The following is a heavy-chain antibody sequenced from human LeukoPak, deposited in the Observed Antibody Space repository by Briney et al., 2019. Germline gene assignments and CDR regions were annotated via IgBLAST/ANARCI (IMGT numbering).Heavy chain of an antibody. CDR2: MDQDGNDK. D-gene: IGHD1-1*01. Sequence: GGSLRLSCAASGFTFSNYWMTWVRQAPGKGLEWVANMDQDGNDKYYADSVKGRFTISRDNAKNSLYLQMNSLGADDTAVYYCAKGNWRYFDYWGQGTLVTVSS. J-gene: IGHJ4*02. V-gene: IGHV3-7*05. CDR1: GFTFSNYW. CDR3: AKGNWRYFDY.